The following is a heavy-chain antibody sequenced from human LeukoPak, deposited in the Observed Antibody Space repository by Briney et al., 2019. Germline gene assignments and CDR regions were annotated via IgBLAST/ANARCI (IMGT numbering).Heavy chain of an antibody. CDR1: GYTFTSYA. CDR2: INAGNGNT. D-gene: IGHD6-19*01. V-gene: IGHV1-3*01. J-gene: IGHJ4*02. CDR3: ARGYIAVAGFDY. Sequence: ASVKVSWKASGYTFTSYAMHWVRQAPGQRLEWMGWINAGNGNTKYSQKFQGRVTITRDTSASTAYMELSSLRSEDTAVYYCARGYIAVAGFDYWGQGTLVTVSS.